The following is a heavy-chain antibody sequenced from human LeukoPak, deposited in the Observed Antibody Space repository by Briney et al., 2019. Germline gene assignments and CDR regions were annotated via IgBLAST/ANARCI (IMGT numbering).Heavy chain of an antibody. CDR2: IYTSGST. V-gene: IGHV4-4*07. CDR3: AREGAYCGGDCYIH. CDR1: GGSISSYY. Sequence: SETLSPTCTVSGGSISSYYWSWIRQPAGKGLEWIGRIYTSGSTNYNPSLKSRVTMSVDTSKNQFSLKLSSVTAADTAVYYCAREGAYCGGDCYIHWGQGTLVTVSS. J-gene: IGHJ1*01. D-gene: IGHD2-21*02.